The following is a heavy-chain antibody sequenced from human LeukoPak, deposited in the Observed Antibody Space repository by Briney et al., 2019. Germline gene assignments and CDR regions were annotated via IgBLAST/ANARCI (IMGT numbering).Heavy chain of an antibody. CDR2: FIPILRTP. D-gene: IGHD3-10*01. CDR3: ATPSRGHAFDI. Sequence: SVKVSCKTSGGTVSSFALSWMRQAPGQGPEWMGGFIPILRTPKDAQKFQGRVTITTDESTVTLYMELSGLRVEDTAVYYCATPSRGHAFDIRGQGTMVTV. CDR1: GGTVSSFA. V-gene: IGHV1-69*05. J-gene: IGHJ3*02.